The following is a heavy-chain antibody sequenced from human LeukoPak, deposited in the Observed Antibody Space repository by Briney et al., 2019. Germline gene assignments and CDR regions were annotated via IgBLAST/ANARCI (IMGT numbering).Heavy chain of an antibody. D-gene: IGHD1-26*01. Sequence: GESLKISCKGSGYSCSSYWIGWVRQMPGKGLEWMGIIYPVDSDTRYSPSFQGQVSISVDKSISTAYLQWSSLKASDTAIYYCARHGGNYDYWGQGTLVTVSS. V-gene: IGHV5-51*01. CDR2: IYPVDSDT. J-gene: IGHJ4*02. CDR3: ARHGGNYDY. CDR1: GYSCSSYW.